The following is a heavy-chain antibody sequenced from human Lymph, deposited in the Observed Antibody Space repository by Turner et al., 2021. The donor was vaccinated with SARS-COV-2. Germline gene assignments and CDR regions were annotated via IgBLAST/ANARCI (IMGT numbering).Heavy chain of an antibody. J-gene: IGHJ6*02. V-gene: IGHV1-8*02. D-gene: IGHD2-8*02. Sequence: VPLPPSGPDAKSPGASVTVSCKSPGYTFTSYDSNRVRQATGQGLEWVGWMNPNSGNTGYAQKCQGRVTMTRNTSISTAYMELSSLGYEDTAVYDCARGGYSTGGMDVWGQGTTVTVSS. CDR1: GYTFTSYD. CDR3: ARGGYSTGGMDV. CDR2: MNPNSGNT.